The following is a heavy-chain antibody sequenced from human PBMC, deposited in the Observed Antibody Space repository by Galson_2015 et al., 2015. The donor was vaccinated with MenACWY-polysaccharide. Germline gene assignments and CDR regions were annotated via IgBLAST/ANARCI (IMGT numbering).Heavy chain of an antibody. V-gene: IGHV3-48*03. Sequence: RFTISRDNAKRSLFLQMNSLKAEDTAVYYCARDSVGATAYYYYYMDVWGKGTTVTVSS. CDR3: ARDSVGATAYYYYYMDV. D-gene: IGHD1-26*01. J-gene: IGHJ6*03.